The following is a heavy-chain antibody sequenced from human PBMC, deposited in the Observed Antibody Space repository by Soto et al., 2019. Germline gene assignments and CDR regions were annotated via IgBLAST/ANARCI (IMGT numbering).Heavy chain of an antibody. CDR1: GGSFSGYY. D-gene: IGHD6-13*01. CDR3: AGARIAAAGREFDY. CDR2: INHSGST. J-gene: IGHJ4*02. V-gene: IGHV4-34*01. Sequence: SETLSLTCAVYGGSFSGYYWSWIRQPPGKGLEWIGEINHSGSTNYNPSLKSRVTISVDTSKNQFSLKLSSVTAADTAVYYCAGARIAAAGREFDYWGQGTLVTVSS.